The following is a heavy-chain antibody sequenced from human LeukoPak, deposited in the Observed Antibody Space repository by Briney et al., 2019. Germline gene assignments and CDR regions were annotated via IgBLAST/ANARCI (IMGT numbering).Heavy chain of an antibody. CDR3: ARGPQTYYYGSSAYY. D-gene: IGHD3-22*01. J-gene: IGHJ4*02. CDR1: GFTFSNYW. Sequence: GGSLRLSCAASGFTFSNYWMHWVRQAPGKGLVWVSRINSDGSTTNYADSVKGRFTISRDNAENTLFLQMNSLRAEDTAVYYCARGPQTYYYGSSAYYWGQGILVTVSS. CDR2: INSDGSTT. V-gene: IGHV3-74*01.